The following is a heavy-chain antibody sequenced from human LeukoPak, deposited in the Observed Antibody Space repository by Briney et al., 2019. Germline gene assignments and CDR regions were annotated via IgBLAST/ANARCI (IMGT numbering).Heavy chain of an antibody. J-gene: IGHJ4*02. CDR3: ARDLGDYDILTGPLYYFDY. Sequence: PGTSLRLSCAASGFTFRSYGMHWVRLAPGEGLEWVAVIWYDGSNKNYANSVRGRFTISRDNSKNTLYLQMNSLRSDDTAVYYCARDLGDYDILTGPLYYFDYWGQGTLVTVSS. CDR2: IWYDGSNK. V-gene: IGHV3-33*01. D-gene: IGHD3-9*01. CDR1: GFTFRSYG.